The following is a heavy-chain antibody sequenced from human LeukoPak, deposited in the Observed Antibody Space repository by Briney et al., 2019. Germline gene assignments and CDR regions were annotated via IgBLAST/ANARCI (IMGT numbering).Heavy chain of an antibody. CDR3: ARDINSSGYIDAFDI. Sequence: GGSLRLSCAASGFTFSSYAMSWVRQAPGKGLEWVSAISGSGGSTYYADSVKGRFTISRDNSKNTLYLQMNSLRAEDTAVYYCARDINSSGYIDAFDIWGQGTMVTVSS. V-gene: IGHV3-23*01. J-gene: IGHJ3*02. D-gene: IGHD3-22*01. CDR1: GFTFSSYA. CDR2: ISGSGGST.